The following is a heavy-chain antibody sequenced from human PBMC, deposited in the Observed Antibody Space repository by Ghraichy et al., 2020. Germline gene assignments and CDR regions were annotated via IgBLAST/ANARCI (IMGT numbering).Heavy chain of an antibody. D-gene: IGHD6-13*01. CDR3: ARQRWAAGSWFDP. Sequence: SETLSLTCIVSGGSMSDHYWAWIRQPPGKGLEWIGSVYYSVSPNYNPSLKSRVTISVDTSKNQFSLKLTSVAAADTAVYYCARQRWAAGSWFDPWGQGTLVTVSS. CDR2: VYYSVSP. J-gene: IGHJ5*02. CDR1: GGSMSDHY. V-gene: IGHV4-39*01.